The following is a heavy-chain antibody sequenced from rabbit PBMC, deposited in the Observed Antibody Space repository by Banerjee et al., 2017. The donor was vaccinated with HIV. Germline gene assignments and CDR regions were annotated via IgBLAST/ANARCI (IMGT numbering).Heavy chain of an antibody. D-gene: IGHD4-1*01. CDR2: IYTGSIGTT. Sequence: QEQLEESGGDLVKPEGSLTLTCTASGFSFTNKYVMCWVRQAPGKGLEWIACIYTGSIGTTAYASWAKGRFTISKTSSTTVTLQMTSLTAADTATYFCARDLAGVIGWNFNLWGPGTLVTVS. CDR1: GFSFTNKYV. J-gene: IGHJ4*01. CDR3: ARDLAGVIGWNFNL. V-gene: IGHV1S45*01.